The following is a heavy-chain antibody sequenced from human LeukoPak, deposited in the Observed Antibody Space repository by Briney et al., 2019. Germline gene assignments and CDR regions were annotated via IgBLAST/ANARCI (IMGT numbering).Heavy chain of an antibody. D-gene: IGHD3-3*01. CDR1: GFTFNYYS. V-gene: IGHV3-48*01. J-gene: IGHJ4*02. Sequence: GGSLRLSCAASGFTFNYYSMNWVRQAPGKGLEWVSYISSDSDTVFYADSVMGRFTISRDNGQNSLYLQMNSLRAEDTAVYFCARDKVRVGVGAFDYWGQGTLVTVSP. CDR3: ARDKVRVGVGAFDY. CDR2: ISSDSDTV.